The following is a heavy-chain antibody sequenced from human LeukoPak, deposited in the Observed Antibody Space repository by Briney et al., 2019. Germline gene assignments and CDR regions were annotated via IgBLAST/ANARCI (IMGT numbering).Heavy chain of an antibody. D-gene: IGHD6-19*01. J-gene: IGHJ5*02. Sequence: GGSLRLSCAASGFTFSSYEMNWIRQAPGKGLEWVAYISSSGSTIYYADSVKGRFTISRYNAKNSLYLQMNSLRAEDTAVYYCARDLAVAGSWGPRTLVTVSS. CDR1: GFTFSSYE. V-gene: IGHV3-48*03. CDR3: ARDLAVAGS. CDR2: ISSSGSTI.